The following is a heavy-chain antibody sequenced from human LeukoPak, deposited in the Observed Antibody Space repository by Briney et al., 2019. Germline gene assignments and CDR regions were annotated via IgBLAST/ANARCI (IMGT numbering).Heavy chain of an antibody. V-gene: IGHV4-4*09. CDR2: IYTSGST. Sequence: SETLSLTCTVSGGSISSYYWSWIRQPPGKGLEWIGYIYTSGSTNYNPSLKSRVTISVDTSKNQFSLKLSSVTAADTAVYYCARQRTLQPEDAFDIWGQGTMVTVSS. J-gene: IGHJ3*02. D-gene: IGHD4-11*01. CDR1: GGSISSYY. CDR3: ARQRTLQPEDAFDI.